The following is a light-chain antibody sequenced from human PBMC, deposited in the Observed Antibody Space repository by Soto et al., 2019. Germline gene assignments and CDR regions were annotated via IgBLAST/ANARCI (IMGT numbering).Light chain of an antibody. CDR2: NEI. J-gene: IGLJ2*01. CDR3: HVWDSDSDHPV. Sequence: SYELTQPPSVSVAPGKTASIPCGGANIGSKSGHWYQQRPGQAPVLVINNEINRPSGIPERFSGSNSGNTATLTITRVDAGDEADYYCHVWDSDSDHPVFGGGTKLTVL. V-gene: IGLV3-21*04. CDR1: NIGSKS.